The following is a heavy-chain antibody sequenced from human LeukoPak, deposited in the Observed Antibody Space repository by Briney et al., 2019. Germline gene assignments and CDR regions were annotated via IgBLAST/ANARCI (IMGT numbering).Heavy chain of an antibody. V-gene: IGHV3-23*01. CDR1: GFIFSSYA. J-gene: IGHJ3*02. D-gene: IGHD3-22*01. CDR3: AKISDSGGFFYGGAFDI. CDR2: ISGTGGRT. Sequence: GRSLRLSCAASGFIFSSYAMSWVRQAPGKGLKRVLGISGTGGRTYYADSVKGRFTISRDNSKNTLYLQMNSLRADDTAVYYCAKISDSGGFFYGGAFDIWGQGTMVTVSS.